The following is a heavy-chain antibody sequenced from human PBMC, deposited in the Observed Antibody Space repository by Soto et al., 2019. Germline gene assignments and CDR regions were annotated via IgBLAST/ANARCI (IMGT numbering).Heavy chain of an antibody. Sequence: ASVKVSCKASGYTFTSYGISWVRQAPGQGLEWMGWISAYNGNTNYAQKLQGRVTMTADTSTSTAYMELRSLRSDDTAGYYRARDQGWHWQVPRAVGVFDYWGQGTLVTVSS. V-gene: IGHV1-18*01. CDR3: ARDQGWHWQVPRAVGVFDY. D-gene: IGHD3-3*01. J-gene: IGHJ4*02. CDR2: ISAYNGNT. CDR1: GYTFTSYG.